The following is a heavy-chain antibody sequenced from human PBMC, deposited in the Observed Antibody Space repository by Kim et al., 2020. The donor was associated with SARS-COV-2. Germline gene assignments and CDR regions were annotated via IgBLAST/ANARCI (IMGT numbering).Heavy chain of an antibody. CDR2: IIPIFGTA. Sequence: SVKVSCKASGGTFSSYAISWVRQAPGQGLEWMGGIIPIFGTANSAQKFQGRVTITADESTSTAYMELSSLRSEDTAVYYCARDIILATGSGPYFDYWGQGTLVTVSS. D-gene: IGHD5-12*01. CDR1: GGTFSSYA. CDR3: ARDIILATGSGPYFDY. V-gene: IGHV1-69*13. J-gene: IGHJ4*02.